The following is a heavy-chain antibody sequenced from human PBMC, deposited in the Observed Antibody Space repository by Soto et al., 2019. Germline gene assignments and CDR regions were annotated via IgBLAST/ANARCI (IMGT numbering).Heavy chain of an antibody. V-gene: IGHV3-30-3*01. CDR1: GFTFSSYA. D-gene: IGHD1-7*01. CDR3: ARGTLGLELRIDY. J-gene: IGHJ4*02. Sequence: QVQLVESGGGVVQPGRSLRLSCAASGFTFSSYAMHWVRQAPGKGLEWVAVISYDGSNKYYADSVKGRFTISRDNSKNPLYLQMNSLRAEDTAVYYWARGTLGLELRIDYWGQGTLVTVSS. CDR2: ISYDGSNK.